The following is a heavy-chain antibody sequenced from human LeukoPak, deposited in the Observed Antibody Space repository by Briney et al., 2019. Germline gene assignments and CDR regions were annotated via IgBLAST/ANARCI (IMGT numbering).Heavy chain of an antibody. CDR2: IIPIFGTA. V-gene: IGHV1-69*13. CDR1: GGTFSSYA. D-gene: IGHD4-23*01. Sequence: SVKVSCKASGGTFSSYAISWVRQAPGQGLEWMGGIIPIFGTANYAQKFQGRVTITADESASTAYMELSSLRSEDTAVYYCARGRWRRGSATHYWFDPWGQGTLVTVSS. CDR3: ARGRWRRGSATHYWFDP. J-gene: IGHJ5*02.